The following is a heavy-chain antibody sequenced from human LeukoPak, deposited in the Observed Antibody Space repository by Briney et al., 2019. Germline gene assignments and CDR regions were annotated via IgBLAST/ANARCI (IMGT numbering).Heavy chain of an antibody. CDR3: AGAKDYGDYVFDY. CDR2: IIPIFGTA. V-gene: IGHV1-69*05. Sequence: SVKVSCKASGGTFSSYAISWVRQAPGQGLEWMGRIIPIFGTANYAQKFQGRVTITTDESTSTAYMGLSSLRSEDTAVYYCAGAKDYGDYVFDYWGQGTLVTVSS. CDR1: GGTFSSYA. D-gene: IGHD4-17*01. J-gene: IGHJ4*02.